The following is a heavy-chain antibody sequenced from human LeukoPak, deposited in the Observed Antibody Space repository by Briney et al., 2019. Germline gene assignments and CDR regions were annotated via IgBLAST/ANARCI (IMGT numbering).Heavy chain of an antibody. CDR3: ARDFCSGGSCYSYFHY. V-gene: IGHV4-59*01. J-gene: IGHJ4*02. CDR2: IYSSGGT. CDR1: GGSISGYY. Sequence: SETLSLTCSVSGGSISGYYWSWIRQPPGKGLEWIGYIYSSGGTNYNPSLKSRVTISLDTSKNQFSLRLSSVTAADTAVYYCARDFCSGGSCYSYFHYWGQGTLVSVSS. D-gene: IGHD2-15*01.